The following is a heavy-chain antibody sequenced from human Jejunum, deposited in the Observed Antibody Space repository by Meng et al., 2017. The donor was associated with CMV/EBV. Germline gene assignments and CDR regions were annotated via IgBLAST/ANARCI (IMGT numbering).Heavy chain of an antibody. J-gene: IGHJ4*02. V-gene: IGHV4-4*07. D-gene: IGHD1-26*01. CDR2: FYSSDTY. CDR3: ARGPGASTREGFDY. CDR1: GGSINNYY. Sequence: QVRRLESGPVLVKPSQTLPLTCTVSGGSINNYYWGWIRQSAGKGLEWIGRFYSSDTYNYHPSLNSRVTMSLDTSKNQFSLNLRSVTAADTAIYYCARGPGASTREGFDYWGLGTLVTVPS.